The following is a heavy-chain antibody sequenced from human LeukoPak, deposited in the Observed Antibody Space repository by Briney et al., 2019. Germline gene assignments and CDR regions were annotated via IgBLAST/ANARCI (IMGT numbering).Heavy chain of an antibody. CDR2: ISSSSGYI. V-gene: IGHV3-21*04. CDR3: VKDRVWFGELLNPLFDN. J-gene: IGHJ4*02. CDR1: GFTFSSHW. Sequence: PGGSLRLSCAASGFTFSSHWMHWVRQAPGKGLVWVSSISSSSGYIYYTDSLKGRFTISRDNAKNSLYPQMNSLRAEDTALYYCVKDRVWFGELLNPLFDNWGQGTRVTVSS. D-gene: IGHD3-10*01.